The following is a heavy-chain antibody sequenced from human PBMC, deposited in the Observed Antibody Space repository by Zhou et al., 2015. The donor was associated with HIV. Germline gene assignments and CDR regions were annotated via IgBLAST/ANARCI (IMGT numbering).Heavy chain of an antibody. J-gene: IGHJ2*01. CDR3: AREGWGSWYFDL. CDR2: IIPFVGTA. D-gene: IGHD7-27*01. CDR1: GYTFTGYY. V-gene: IGHV1-69*06. Sequence: QVQLVQSGAEVKKPGASVKVSCKASGYTFTGYYIHWVRQAPGQGLEWMGGIIPFVGTANYAQKFQGRVTITADKSTNTAYMELSSLRFGDSAAYYCAREGWGSWYFDLWGRGTLVSVSS.